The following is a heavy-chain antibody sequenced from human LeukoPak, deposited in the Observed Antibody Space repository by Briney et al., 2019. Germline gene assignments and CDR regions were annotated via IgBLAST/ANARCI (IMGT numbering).Heavy chain of an antibody. J-gene: IGHJ4*02. CDR3: AREYPPRYYYDSSGYLDY. CDR1: GFTFSSYG. V-gene: IGHV3-33*01. D-gene: IGHD3-22*01. CDR2: IWYDGSNK. Sequence: GGSLRLSCAASGFTFSSYGMHWVRQAPGKGLEWVAVIWYDGSNKYYADSVKGRFTIPGDSSKNTLYPQMNSLGAEDTAVYYCAREYPPRYYYDSSGYLDYWGQGTLVTVSS.